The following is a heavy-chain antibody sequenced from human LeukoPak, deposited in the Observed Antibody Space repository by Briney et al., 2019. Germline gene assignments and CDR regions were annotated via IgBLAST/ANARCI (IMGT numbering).Heavy chain of an antibody. CDR3: ARVRGSYFNDAFDI. D-gene: IGHD1-26*01. CDR2: IKQDGSEK. Sequence: GGSLRLSCAASGFTFSSYWMSWVRQAPGKGVEWVANIKQDGSEKYYVDSVKGRFTISRDNAKNSLYLQMNSLRGEDTAVYYCARVRGSYFNDAFDIWGQGTMVTVSS. J-gene: IGHJ3*02. CDR1: GFTFSSYW. V-gene: IGHV3-7*01.